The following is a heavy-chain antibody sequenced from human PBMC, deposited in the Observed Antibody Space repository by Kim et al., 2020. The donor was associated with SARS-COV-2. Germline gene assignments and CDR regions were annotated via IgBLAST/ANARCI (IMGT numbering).Heavy chain of an antibody. CDR3: ARRACGGDCYSYYYYY. V-gene: IGHV4-39*01. D-gene: IGHD2-21*02. CDR2: IYYSGST. Sequence: SETLSLTCTVSGGSISSSSYYWGWIRQPPGKGLEWIGSIYYSGSTYYNPSLKSRVTISVDTSKNQFSLKLSSVTAADTAVYYCARRACGGDCYSYYYYY. CDR1: GGSISSSSYY. J-gene: IGHJ6*01.